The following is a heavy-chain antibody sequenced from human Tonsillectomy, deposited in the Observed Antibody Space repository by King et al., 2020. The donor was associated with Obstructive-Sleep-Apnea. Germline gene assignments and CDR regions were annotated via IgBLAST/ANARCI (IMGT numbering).Heavy chain of an antibody. Sequence: QLQESGPGLVKPSETLSLTCSVSGVPISRSLWSWIRQPAGKGLEWIGRVYTSGSTNYSPSLKSRVTLSVDTSKNQFSLKLTSGTAADTAVYYCARTTSAAIDSDPDWFDPWGQGTLVIVSS. CDR2: VYTSGST. J-gene: IGHJ5*02. CDR1: GVPISRSL. CDR3: ARTTSAAIDSDPDWFDP. V-gene: IGHV4-4*07. D-gene: IGHD1-1*01.